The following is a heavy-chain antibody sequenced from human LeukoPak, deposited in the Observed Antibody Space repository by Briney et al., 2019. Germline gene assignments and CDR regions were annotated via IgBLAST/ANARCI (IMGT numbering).Heavy chain of an antibody. CDR3: AKETYYYGSGSYFHDAFDI. D-gene: IGHD3-10*01. CDR1: GDSVSRNSAA. CDR2: TYYRSKWYN. Sequence: PSQTLSLTCALSGDSVSRNSAAWNWIRQSPSRGLEWLGRTYYRSKWYNDYAVSVKSRITINPDTSKNQFSLQLNSVTPEDTAVYYCAKETYYYGSGSYFHDAFDIWGQGTMVTVSS. J-gene: IGHJ3*02. V-gene: IGHV6-1*01.